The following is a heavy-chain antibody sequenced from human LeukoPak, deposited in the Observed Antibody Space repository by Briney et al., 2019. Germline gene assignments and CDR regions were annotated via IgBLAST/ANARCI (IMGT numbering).Heavy chain of an antibody. Sequence: ASVKVSCKASGYTFTSYGISWVRQAPGQGLEWMGWINPNSGGTNYAQKFQGRVTMTRDTSISTAYMELSRLRSDDTAVYYCARVTSLIVVVPAPFDPWGQGTLVTVSS. J-gene: IGHJ5*02. D-gene: IGHD2-2*01. CDR1: GYTFTSYG. CDR3: ARVTSLIVVVPAPFDP. V-gene: IGHV1-2*02. CDR2: INPNSGGT.